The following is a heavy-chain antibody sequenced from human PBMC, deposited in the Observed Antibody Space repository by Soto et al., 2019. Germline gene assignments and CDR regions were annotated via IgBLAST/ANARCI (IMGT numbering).Heavy chain of an antibody. V-gene: IGHV3-66*01. Sequence: EVQLVESGGGLVQPGGSLRLSCAASGFTVSSNYMSWVRQAPGKGLEWVSVIYSGGSTYYADSVKGRFTISRDNSKNTLYLQMTSLRAEYTAVYYCARGPAPMPLIDYWGQGTLVTVSS. D-gene: IGHD2-2*01. CDR3: ARGPAPMPLIDY. CDR1: GFTVSSNY. CDR2: IYSGGST. J-gene: IGHJ4*02.